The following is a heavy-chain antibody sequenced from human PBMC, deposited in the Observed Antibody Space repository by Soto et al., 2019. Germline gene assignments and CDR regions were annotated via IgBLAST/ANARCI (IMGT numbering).Heavy chain of an antibody. CDR1: GGSISSSSYY. V-gene: IGHV4-39*01. CDR3: ASVIVVVVAATFDY. Sequence: SETLSLTCTVSGGSISSSSYYWGWIRQPPGKGLEWIGSIYYSGSTYYNPSLKSRVTISVDTSKNQFSLKLSSVTAADTAVYYCASVIVVVVAATFDYWGQGTLVTVSS. CDR2: IYYSGST. D-gene: IGHD2-15*01. J-gene: IGHJ4*02.